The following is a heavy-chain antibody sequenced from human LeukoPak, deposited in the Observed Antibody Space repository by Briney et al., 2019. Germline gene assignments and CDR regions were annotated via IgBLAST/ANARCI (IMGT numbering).Heavy chain of an antibody. CDR1: GGSISSYY. CDR3: ARGDLHGDSPYDY. D-gene: IGHD4-17*01. CDR2: IYYSGST. V-gene: IGHV4-59*01. J-gene: IGHJ4*02. Sequence: SETLSLTCTVSGGSISSYYWSWIRQPPGKGLEWIGYIYYSGSTNYNPSLKSRVTISVDTSKNQFSLKLSSVTAADTAVYYCARGDLHGDSPYDYWGQGTLVTVSS.